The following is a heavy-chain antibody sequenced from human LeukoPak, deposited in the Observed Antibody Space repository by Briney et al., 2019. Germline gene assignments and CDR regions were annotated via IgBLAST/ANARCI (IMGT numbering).Heavy chain of an antibody. Sequence: SETLSLTCAVSGGSISSGGYSWSWIRQPPGKGLEWIGYIYHSGSTYYNPSLKSRVTISVDRSKNQFSLKLSSVTAADTAVYYCAADYCSGGSCYYDYWGQGTLVTVSS. J-gene: IGHJ4*02. CDR3: AADYCSGGSCYYDY. D-gene: IGHD2-15*01. V-gene: IGHV4-30-2*01. CDR2: IYHSGST. CDR1: GGSISSGGYS.